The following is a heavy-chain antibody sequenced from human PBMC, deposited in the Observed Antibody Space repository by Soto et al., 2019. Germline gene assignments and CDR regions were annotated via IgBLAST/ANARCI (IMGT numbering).Heavy chain of an antibody. V-gene: IGHV4-30-4*01. Sequence: TLSLTCPVSGVSISSGDYYWSWIRQPPGKGLEWIGYIYYSGSTYYNPSLKSRVTISVDTSKNQFSLKLSSVTAADTAVYYCACGLAADGTRPNHYYYYGMDVWGQGTTVTVYS. CDR1: GVSISSGDYY. D-gene: IGHD6-13*01. J-gene: IGHJ6*02. CDR3: ACGLAADGTRPNHYYYYGMDV. CDR2: IYYSGST.